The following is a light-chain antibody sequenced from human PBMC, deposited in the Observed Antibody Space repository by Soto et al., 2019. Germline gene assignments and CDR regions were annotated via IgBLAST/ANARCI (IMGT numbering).Light chain of an antibody. J-gene: IGLJ2*01. CDR2: DVN. CDR1: DSDIGVYDY. CDR3: SSYTTTPPVV. V-gene: IGLV2-14*03. Sequence: QSVLTQPASVSGSPGQSITISCTGTDSDIGVYDYVSWYQHHPGKAPKLMIYDVNNWPSGVSNRFSGSKSGNTASLTISGLQAEDEAVYYCSSYTTTPPVVFGGGTKLTVL.